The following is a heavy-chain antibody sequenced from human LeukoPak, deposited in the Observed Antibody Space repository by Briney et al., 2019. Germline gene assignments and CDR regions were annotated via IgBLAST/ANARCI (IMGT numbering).Heavy chain of an antibody. V-gene: IGHV3-21*06. CDR3: ARDADISVELVVISSFDS. CDR2: ITSSSSYI. Sequence: PGGSLRLSCAASGFTFSSYNMNWVRQAPGKGLEWVSSITSSSSYIYYADSVKGRFTISRDNAKNSLYLQMDSLRVEDTAEYYCARDADISVELVVISSFDSWGQGTLVTVSS. J-gene: IGHJ4*02. CDR1: GFTFSSYN. D-gene: IGHD3-22*01.